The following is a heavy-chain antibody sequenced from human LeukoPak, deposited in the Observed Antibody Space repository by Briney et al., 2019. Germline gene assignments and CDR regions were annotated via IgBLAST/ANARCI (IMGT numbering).Heavy chain of an antibody. V-gene: IGHV4-39*01. CDR1: GGSISSSSYY. CDR2: IYYSGST. D-gene: IGHD2-15*01. Sequence: SETLSLTCTVAGGSISSSSYYWGWIRQPPGKGLEWIGSIYYSGSTYYNPSLKSRVTISVDTSKNQFSLKLSSATAADTAVYYCARRLRYAYCSGGSCGGIDYWGQGTLVTVSS. CDR3: ARRLRYAYCSGGSCGGIDY. J-gene: IGHJ4*02.